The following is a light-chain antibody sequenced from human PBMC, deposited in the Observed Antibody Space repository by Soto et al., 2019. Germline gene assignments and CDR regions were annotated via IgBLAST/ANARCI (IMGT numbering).Light chain of an antibody. CDR1: QSVRNN. CDR3: QQRNYWQVT. Sequence: EIVMSQSPATLSVSPGERATLSCRASQSVRNNLAWYQQRPGQAPRLLMYGASTRPSGIPARFSGSGSGTDFTLTVSSLEPEDFAVYYCQQRNYWQVTFGQGTRLEI. CDR2: GAS. V-gene: IGKV3-15*01. J-gene: IGKJ5*01.